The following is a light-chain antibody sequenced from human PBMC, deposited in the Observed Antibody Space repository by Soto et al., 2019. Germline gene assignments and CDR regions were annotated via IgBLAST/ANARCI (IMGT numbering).Light chain of an antibody. Sequence: QSVLTQPASVSGSPGQSITVSCTGTSSDVGGYNYVSWYQQHPGKAPRLMIYDVTNRPSGVSNRFSGSKSGNTASLTISWLQAEDESDYYCSSYRRGSTYVFGTGTKLTVL. CDR2: DVT. V-gene: IGLV2-14*01. CDR1: SSDVGGYNY. J-gene: IGLJ1*01. CDR3: SSYRRGSTYV.